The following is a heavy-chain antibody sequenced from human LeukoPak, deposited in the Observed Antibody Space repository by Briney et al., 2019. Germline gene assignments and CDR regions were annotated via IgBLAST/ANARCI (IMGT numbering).Heavy chain of an antibody. Sequence: PGASLRLSCAASGFTFSSYAMSWVRQAPGKGLEWVSAISGSGGSTYYADSVKGRFTISRGNSKNTLYLQMNSLRAEDTAVYYCARTTGWLVYDAFDIWGQGTMVTVSS. D-gene: IGHD6-19*01. V-gene: IGHV3-23*01. CDR3: ARTTGWLVYDAFDI. CDR2: ISGSGGST. CDR1: GFTFSSYA. J-gene: IGHJ3*02.